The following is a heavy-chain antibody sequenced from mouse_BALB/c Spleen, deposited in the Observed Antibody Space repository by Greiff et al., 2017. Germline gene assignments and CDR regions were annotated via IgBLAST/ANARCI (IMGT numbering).Heavy chain of an antibody. CDR3: TRRDTGDAMDY. CDR2: IDPETGGT. CDR1: GYTFTDYE. Sequence: QVQLQQSGAELVRPGASVTLSCKASGYTFTDYEMHWVKQTPVHGLEWIGAIDPETGGTAYNQKFKGKATLTADKSSSTAYMELRSLTSEDSAVYYCTRRDTGDAMDYWGQGTSVTVSS. D-gene: IGHD3-3*01. V-gene: IGHV1-15*01. J-gene: IGHJ4*01.